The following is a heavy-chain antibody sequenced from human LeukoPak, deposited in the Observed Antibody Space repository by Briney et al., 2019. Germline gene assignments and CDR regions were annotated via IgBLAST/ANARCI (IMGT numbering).Heavy chain of an antibody. J-gene: IGHJ4*02. Sequence: QPGRSLRLSCAASGFTFDDYAMHWVRHAPGKGLEWVSGISWNSGSIGYADSVKGRFTISRDNAKNSLYLQMNSLRAEDTAVYYCASSVVVPAPFDYWGQGTLVTVSS. V-gene: IGHV3-9*01. CDR3: ASSVVVPAPFDY. D-gene: IGHD2-2*01. CDR1: GFTFDDYA. CDR2: ISWNSGSI.